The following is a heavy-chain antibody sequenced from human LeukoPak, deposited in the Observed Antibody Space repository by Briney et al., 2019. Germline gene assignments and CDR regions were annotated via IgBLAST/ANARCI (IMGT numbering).Heavy chain of an antibody. CDR3: ARPDYYDSGGYYY. V-gene: IGHV3-74*01. CDR2: IKSDGSST. J-gene: IGHJ4*02. Sequence: GGSLRLYCAAYGFTFSSFWMHWVRQAPGKGLVWVSLIKSDGSSTNYADSVKSRFTISRDNAKNTLYLQMNSLRAEDTAVYYCARPDYYDSGGYYYWGQGTLVTVSS. CDR1: GFTFSSFW. D-gene: IGHD3-22*01.